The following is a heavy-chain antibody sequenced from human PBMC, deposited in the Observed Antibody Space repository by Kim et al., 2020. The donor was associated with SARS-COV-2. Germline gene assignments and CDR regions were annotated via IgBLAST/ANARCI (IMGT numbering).Heavy chain of an antibody. V-gene: IGHV3-30*01. J-gene: IGHJ4*02. Sequence: DPVKGRFTVSRNNSTHTLYLKRNRLRAEDTAVYYCAREARFLEWLFDYWGQGTLVTVSS. CDR3: AREARFLEWLFDY. D-gene: IGHD3-3*01.